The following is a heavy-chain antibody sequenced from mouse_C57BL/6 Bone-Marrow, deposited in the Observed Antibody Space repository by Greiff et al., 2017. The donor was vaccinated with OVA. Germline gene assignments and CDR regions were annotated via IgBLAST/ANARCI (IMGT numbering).Heavy chain of an antibody. J-gene: IGHJ2*01. CDR3: ARRELTMVTTWDY. Sequence: QVQLQQPGAELAKPGASVKLSCKASGYTFTSYWMHWVKQRPGQGLEWIGYINPSSGYTKYNQKFKDKATLTADKSSSTAYMQLSSLTYEDSAVYYCARRELTMVTTWDYWGQGTTLTVSS. CDR2: INPSSGYT. V-gene: IGHV1-7*01. CDR1: GYTFTSYW. D-gene: IGHD2-2*01.